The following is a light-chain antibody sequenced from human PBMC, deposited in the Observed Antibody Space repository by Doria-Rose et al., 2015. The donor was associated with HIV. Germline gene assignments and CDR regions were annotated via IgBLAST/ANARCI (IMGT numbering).Light chain of an antibody. V-gene: IGKV1-39*01. CDR2: AAS. CDR1: QTVSTY. CDR3: QQTYSSPKWT. Sequence: DIRVTQFPSSLSASIGDRVTITCRASQTVSTYLNWFQQEPGKAPKLLIYAASRLQSGVPSRFSGSGSGTDFTLTISGLQPGDFATYYGQQTYSSPKWTGGQGTK. J-gene: IGKJ1*01.